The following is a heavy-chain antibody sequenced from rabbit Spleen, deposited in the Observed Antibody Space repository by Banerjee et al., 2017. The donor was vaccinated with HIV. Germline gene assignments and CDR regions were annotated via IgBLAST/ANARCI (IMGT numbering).Heavy chain of an antibody. CDR3: ARDLVAVIGWNFGW. CDR2: INAVTGKA. J-gene: IGHJ3*01. CDR1: GFSFSNKAV. D-gene: IGHD4-2*01. Sequence: EQLEESGGGLVKPEGSLTLTCTASGFSFSNKAVMCWVRQAPGKGLEWIACINAVTGKAVYASWAKGRFTFSRTSSTTVTLQMTSLTAADTATYFCARDLVAVIGWNFGWWGQGTLVTVS. V-gene: IGHV1S45*01.